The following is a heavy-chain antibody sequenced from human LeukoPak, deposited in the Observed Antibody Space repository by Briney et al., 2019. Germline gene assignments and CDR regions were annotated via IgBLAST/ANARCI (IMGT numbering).Heavy chain of an antibody. CDR3: ARTGITRNWYFDL. D-gene: IGHD1-14*01. J-gene: IGHJ2*01. V-gene: IGHV3-33*01. Sequence: GGSLTLSCVGSGFSLSNNGMHWVRQAPAKGREGVAAARFDGRRNDYGDAVKGRSTNPRNNPRNSPYLQMTSLRADHSAGYYCARTGITRNWYFDLWGRGTLVTVSS. CDR1: GFSLSNNG. CDR2: ARFDGRRN.